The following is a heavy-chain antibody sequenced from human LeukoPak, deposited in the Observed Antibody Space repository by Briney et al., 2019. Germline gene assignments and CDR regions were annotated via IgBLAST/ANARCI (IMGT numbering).Heavy chain of an antibody. Sequence: PGGSLRLSCAASGFTFDDYAMHWVRQAPGKGLEWVSGISWNSGSIGYADSVKGRFTISRDNAKNSLYLQMNSLRAEDTALYYCAKDRGWEMATTAFDYWGQGTLVTVSS. CDR3: AKDRGWEMATTAFDY. CDR1: GFTFDDYA. D-gene: IGHD5-24*01. J-gene: IGHJ4*02. V-gene: IGHV3-9*01. CDR2: ISWNSGSI.